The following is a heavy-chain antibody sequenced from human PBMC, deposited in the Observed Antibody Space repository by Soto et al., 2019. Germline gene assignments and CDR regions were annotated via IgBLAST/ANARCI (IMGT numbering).Heavy chain of an antibody. J-gene: IGHJ4*02. CDR3: ARDSVLLDPITMIVVVITYYFDY. CDR2: ISYDGSNK. CDR1: GFTFSSYA. Sequence: GGSLRLSCAASGFTFSSYAMHWVRQAPGKGLEWVAVISYDGSNKYYADSVKGRFTISRDNSKNTLYLQMNSLRAEDTAVYYCARDSVLLDPITMIVVVITYYFDYWGQGTLVTVSS. D-gene: IGHD3-22*01. V-gene: IGHV3-30-3*01.